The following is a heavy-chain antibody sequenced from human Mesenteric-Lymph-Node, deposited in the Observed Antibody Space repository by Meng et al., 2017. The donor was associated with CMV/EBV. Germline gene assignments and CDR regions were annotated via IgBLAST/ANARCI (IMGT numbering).Heavy chain of an antibody. V-gene: IGHV4-34*01. CDR2: INDSGSA. CDR1: DGSFTNYY. Sequence: SQTPSLTGAVYDGSFTNYYWSWIRQPPGKGLEWIGEINDSGSANYNPSLKSRVTISVDTSKSQFSLKLTSVTAADTAVYYCATAPIYQLPDYWDQGTLVTVSS. J-gene: IGHJ4*02. CDR3: ATAPIYQLPDY. D-gene: IGHD2-2*01.